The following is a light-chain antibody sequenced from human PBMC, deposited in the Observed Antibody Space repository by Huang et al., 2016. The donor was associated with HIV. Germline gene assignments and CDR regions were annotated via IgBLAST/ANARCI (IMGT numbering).Light chain of an antibody. Sequence: DIQMTQSPSSLSASVGDRVTITCQASRDIAKYLNWYQQKPGQAPKLLIYDASKLETGVPSRFSGSASGTDFTFTISSLQPEDIATYYCQQYDSLPPWTFGQGTKVGIK. CDR1: RDIAKY. J-gene: IGKJ1*01. V-gene: IGKV1-33*01. CDR3: QQYDSLPPWT. CDR2: DAS.